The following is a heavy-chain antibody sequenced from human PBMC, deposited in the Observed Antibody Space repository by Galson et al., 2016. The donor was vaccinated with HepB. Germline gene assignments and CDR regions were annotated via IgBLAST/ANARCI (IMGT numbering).Heavy chain of an antibody. V-gene: IGHV6-1*01. J-gene: IGHJ4*02. CDR1: GDSVSSNSAA. D-gene: IGHD5-18*01. CDR2: TYYRSKWYN. CDR3: VRGFTYGLPYS. Sequence: CAISGDSVSSNSAAWNWIRLSPSRGLEWLGRTYYRSKWYNEYAESVKSRTTINAHTSENHFSLQLNSVTPEDTAVYFCVRGFTYGLPYSWGRGTLVAVSS.